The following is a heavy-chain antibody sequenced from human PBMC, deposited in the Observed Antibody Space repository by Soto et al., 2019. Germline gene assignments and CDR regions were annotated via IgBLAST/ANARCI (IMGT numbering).Heavy chain of an antibody. Sequence: TLSLTCTVSGGSVSSGGYYWSWIRQHPGKGLEWIGYISYSGSTYYNPSLKSRPTISVDTSKNQFSLKLSSVTAADTAVYYCARALPSYYYYGMDVWGQGTTVT. CDR3: ARALPSYYYYGMDV. CDR2: ISYSGST. V-gene: IGHV4-31*03. J-gene: IGHJ6*02. CDR1: GGSVSSGGYY.